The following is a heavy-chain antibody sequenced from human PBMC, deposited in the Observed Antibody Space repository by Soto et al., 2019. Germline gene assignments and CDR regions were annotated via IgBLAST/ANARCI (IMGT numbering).Heavy chain of an antibody. CDR1: GDTFTGYY. J-gene: IGHJ6*02. V-gene: IGHV1-2*04. CDR3: ARFSAGYSSGWSWNYYYGMDV. D-gene: IGHD6-19*01. CDR2: INPNSGGT. Sequence: AAVKVSCKASGDTFTGYYMHWVRQAPGQGLEWMGWINPNSGGTNYAQKFQGWVTMTRDTSISTAYMELSRLRSDDTAVYYCARFSAGYSSGWSWNYYYGMDVWGQGTMVTVSS.